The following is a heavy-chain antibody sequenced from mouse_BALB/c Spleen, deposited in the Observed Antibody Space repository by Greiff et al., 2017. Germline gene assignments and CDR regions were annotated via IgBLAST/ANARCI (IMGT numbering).Heavy chain of an antibody. J-gene: IGHJ3*01. CDR3: AREEYDNVWWAY. CDR2: VNPNNGGT. D-gene: IGHD2-10*02. V-gene: IGHV1-18*01. CDR1: GYSFTGYY. Sequence: VQLQQSGPDLVKPGASVKISCKASGYSFTGYYMRWVKQSHGKGLEWIGRVNPNNGGTIYNQKFKGKAILTVDKSSSTAYMELRSLTSEDSAVYDCAREEYDNVWWAYWGKETRVTVSA.